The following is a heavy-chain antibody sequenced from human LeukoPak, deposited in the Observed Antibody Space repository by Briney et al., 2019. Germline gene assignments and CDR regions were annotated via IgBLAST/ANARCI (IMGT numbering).Heavy chain of an antibody. CDR1: GFTFSSYG. CDR2: LRYDGSNK. J-gene: IGHJ4*02. Sequence: GGSLRLSCAASGFTFSSYGMHWVRQAPGKGLEWVAFLRYDGSNKYYADSVKGRFTISRDNSKNTLHLQMNSLRAEDTAVYYCAKDRKRVGARALYYFDYWGQGTLVTVSS. D-gene: IGHD1-26*01. V-gene: IGHV3-30*02. CDR3: AKDRKRVGARALYYFDY.